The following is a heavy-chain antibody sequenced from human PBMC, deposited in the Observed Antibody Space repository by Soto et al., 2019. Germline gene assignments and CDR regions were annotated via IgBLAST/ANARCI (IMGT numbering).Heavy chain of an antibody. J-gene: IGHJ6*02. D-gene: IGHD2-2*01. Sequence: GGSLRLSCAASGFTFSDYYMSWIRQAPGKGLEWVSAISGSGGTIYYADSVKGRFTISRDNSKNALYLQMNSLRAEDTAVYYSAKGDIVVVPAAYGMDVWGQGTTVTVSS. CDR2: ISGSGGTI. V-gene: IGHV3-23*01. CDR3: AKGDIVVVPAAYGMDV. CDR1: GFTFSDYY.